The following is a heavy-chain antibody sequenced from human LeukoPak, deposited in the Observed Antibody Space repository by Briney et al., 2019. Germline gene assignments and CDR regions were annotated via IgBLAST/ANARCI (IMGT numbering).Heavy chain of an antibody. CDR1: GGSISSTTYY. CDR3: ARGSSGFNYYYYYYMDV. CDR2: IYYRGST. Sequence: SETLSLTCTVSGGSISSTTYYWGWIRQPPGKGLEWIGNIYYRGSTYYNPSLKSRVTISVDTSKNQFSLKLSSVTAADTAVYYCARGSSGFNYYYYYYMDVWGKGTTVTVSS. V-gene: IGHV4-39*07. D-gene: IGHD6-19*01. J-gene: IGHJ6*03.